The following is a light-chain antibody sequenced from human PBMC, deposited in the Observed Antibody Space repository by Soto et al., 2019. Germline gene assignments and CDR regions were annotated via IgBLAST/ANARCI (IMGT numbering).Light chain of an antibody. Sequence: DIQMTQPPPSLSASVGDRVTITCRASQGISSYLNWYQQKPGKAPKLLIYAASTLQTGVPSRFSGSGSGTDFTLSISSLQPEDFATYYCQQYDSTPRTFGQGTKVDIK. CDR2: AAS. J-gene: IGKJ1*01. V-gene: IGKV1-39*01. CDR1: QGISSY. CDR3: QQYDSTPRT.